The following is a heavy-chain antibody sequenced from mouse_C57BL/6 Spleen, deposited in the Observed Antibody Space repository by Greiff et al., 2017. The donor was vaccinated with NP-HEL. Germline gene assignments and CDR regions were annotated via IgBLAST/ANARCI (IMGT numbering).Heavy chain of an antibody. J-gene: IGHJ3*01. CDR3: AREELLLRVPAWFAY. Sequence: EVQLQQSGPELVKPGASVKISCKASGYSFTDYNMNWVKQSNGKSLEWIGVINPNYGTTSYNQKFKGKATLTVDQSSSTAYMQLNSLTSEDSAVYYCAREELLLRVPAWFAYWGQGTLVTVSA. CDR2: INPNYGTT. V-gene: IGHV1-39*01. CDR1: GYSFTDYN. D-gene: IGHD1-1*01.